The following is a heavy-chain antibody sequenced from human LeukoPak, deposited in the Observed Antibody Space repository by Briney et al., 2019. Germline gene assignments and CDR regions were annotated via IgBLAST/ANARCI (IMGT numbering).Heavy chain of an antibody. D-gene: IGHD6-6*01. CDR3: ALYSSSSDY. CDR2: ISYDGSNK. Sequence: PGGSLRLSCAASGFTFSSYAMHWVRQAPGKGLEWVAVISYDGSNKYYADSVKGRFTISRDNSKNTLYLQMNSLRAEDTAVYYCALYSSSSDYWGQGTLVTVS. CDR1: GFTFSSYA. J-gene: IGHJ4*02. V-gene: IGHV3-30-3*01.